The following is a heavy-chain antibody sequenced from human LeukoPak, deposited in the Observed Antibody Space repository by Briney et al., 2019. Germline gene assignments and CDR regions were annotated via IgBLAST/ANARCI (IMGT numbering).Heavy chain of an antibody. Sequence: PGGSLRLSCAASGYTFSSYWMSWVRQAPGKGLEWVANIKQDGSEKYYVDSVKGRFTLSRDNAKNSLYLQMNSLRAEDTAVYYCARECSSTSCYDAADVWGKGTTVTVSS. CDR3: ARECSSTSCYDAADV. CDR2: IKQDGSEK. D-gene: IGHD2-2*01. V-gene: IGHV3-7*01. J-gene: IGHJ6*04. CDR1: GYTFSSYW.